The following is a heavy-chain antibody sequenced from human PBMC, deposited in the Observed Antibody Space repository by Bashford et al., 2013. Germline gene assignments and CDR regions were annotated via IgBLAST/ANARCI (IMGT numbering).Heavy chain of an antibody. CDR1: GGSISSSSYY. CDR3: AGRYCSSTSCHMGWTYYYDSSGYYPEVGFDP. J-gene: IGHJ5*02. D-gene: IGHD3-22*01. CDR2: IYYSGST. V-gene: IGHV4-39*01. Sequence: SETLSLTCTVSGGSISSSSYYWGWIRQPPGKGLEWIGSIYYSGSTYYNPSLKSRVTISVDTSKNQFSLKLSSVTAADTAVYYCAGRYCSSTSCHMGWTYYYDSSGYYPEVGFDPWGQGTLVTVSS.